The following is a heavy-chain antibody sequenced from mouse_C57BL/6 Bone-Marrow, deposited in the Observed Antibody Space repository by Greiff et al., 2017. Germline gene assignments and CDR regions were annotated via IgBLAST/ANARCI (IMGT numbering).Heavy chain of an antibody. D-gene: IGHD2-4*01. CDR1: GYSFTDYN. CDR2: IHPNDGTT. Sequence: EVKLMESGPELVKPGASVKISCKASGYSFTDYNMNWVKQSNGKSLEWIGVIHPNDGTTSYNQKFKGKATLTVDQSSSTAYMQLNSLTSEDSAVYCGARGYDDAYAMDYWGQGTSVTVTS. CDR3: ARGYDDAYAMDY. J-gene: IGHJ4*01. V-gene: IGHV1-39*01.